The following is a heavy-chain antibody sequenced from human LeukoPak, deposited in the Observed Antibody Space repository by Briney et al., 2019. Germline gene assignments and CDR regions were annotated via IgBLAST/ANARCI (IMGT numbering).Heavy chain of an antibody. J-gene: IGHJ4*02. CDR1: GGFISSYY. V-gene: IGHV4-4*07. Sequence: SETLSLTCTVSGGFISSYYWSWIRQPAGKGLEWIGRIYSSGSTNYNPSLKSRVTMSVDTSKNQFSLKLSAVTAADTAVYYCARDLTDYYELDYWGQGTLVTVSS. CDR3: ARDLTDYYELDY. D-gene: IGHD3-22*01. CDR2: IYSSGST.